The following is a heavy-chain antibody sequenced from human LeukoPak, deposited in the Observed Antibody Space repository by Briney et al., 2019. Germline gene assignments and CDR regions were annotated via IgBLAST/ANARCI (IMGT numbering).Heavy chain of an antibody. Sequence: ASVKVSCKASGYTLRSYGVSWVRQAPGQGLEWMGWISAYNGNTNSAQNFQGRVTMTTDTSTNTAYMELRSLRSDDTAIYYCARALPYDLWSGYQDYWGQGTLVTVSS. CDR3: ARALPYDLWSGYQDY. CDR2: ISAYNGNT. D-gene: IGHD3-3*01. V-gene: IGHV1-18*01. J-gene: IGHJ4*02. CDR1: GYTLRSYG.